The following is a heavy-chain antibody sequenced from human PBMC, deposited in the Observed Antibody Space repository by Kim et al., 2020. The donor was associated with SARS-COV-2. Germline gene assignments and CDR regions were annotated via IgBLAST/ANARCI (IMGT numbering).Heavy chain of an antibody. CDR1: GFTFSSYA. CDR2: ISYDGINK. V-gene: IGHV3-30-3*01. CDR3: ARDQDTGAGDAFDI. Sequence: GGSLRLSCAASGFTFSSYAMHWVRQAPGKGLEWVAVISYDGINKYYAVSVKGRFTISRDNSKNTLYLQMNSLRAEDTAVYYCARDQDTGAGDAFDIWGQG. J-gene: IGHJ3*02. D-gene: IGHD3-10*01.